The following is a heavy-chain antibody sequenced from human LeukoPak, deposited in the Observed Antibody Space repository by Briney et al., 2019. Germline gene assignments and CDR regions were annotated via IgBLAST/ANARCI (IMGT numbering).Heavy chain of an antibody. CDR1: GGSISSSSYY. CDR2: INHSGST. J-gene: IGHJ4*02. V-gene: IGHV4-39*07. Sequence: SETLSLTCTVSGGSISSSSYYWSWIRQPPGKGLEWIGEINHSGSTNYNPSLKSRVTISVDTSKNQFSLKLSSVTAADTAVYYCARGRGRSYSSRPPFDYWGQGTLVTVSS. D-gene: IGHD6-13*01. CDR3: ARGRGRSYSSRPPFDY.